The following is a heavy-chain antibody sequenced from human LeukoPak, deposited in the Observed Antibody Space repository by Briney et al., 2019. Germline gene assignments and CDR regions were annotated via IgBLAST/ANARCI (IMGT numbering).Heavy chain of an antibody. V-gene: IGHV3-48*03. CDR3: ASYIVGPTLDY. CDR1: GFSFSNYE. D-gene: IGHD1-26*01. J-gene: IGHJ4*02. CDR2: ISGSGRTK. Sequence: PGGSLRLSCAASGFSFSNYEMNWVRQAPGRGLEWLSYISGSGRTKYYADSVKGRFTISRDNAKRSLYLQMNSLRAGDTAVYFCASYIVGPTLDYWGQGTLVTVPS.